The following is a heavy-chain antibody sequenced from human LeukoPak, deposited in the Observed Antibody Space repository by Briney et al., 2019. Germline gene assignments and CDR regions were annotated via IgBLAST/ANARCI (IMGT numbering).Heavy chain of an antibody. J-gene: IGHJ6*03. V-gene: IGHV4-34*01. CDR2: INHSGST. CDR3: ARGAGAYYYYYMDV. Sequence: KSSETLSLTCAVYGGSFSGYYWSWIRQPPGKRLEWIGEINHSGSTNYNPSLKSRVTISVDTSKNQFSLTLSSVTAADTAVYYCARGAGAYYYYYMDVWGKGTTVTVSS. D-gene: IGHD1-26*01. CDR1: GGSFSGYY.